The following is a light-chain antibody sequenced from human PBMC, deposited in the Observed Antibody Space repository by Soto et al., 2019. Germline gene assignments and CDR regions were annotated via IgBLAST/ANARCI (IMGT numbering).Light chain of an antibody. CDR3: QTWGAGVVV. Sequence: QLVLTQSPSASASLGASVKLTCTLSSGHGTYAIAWHQQQPEKGPRYLMKVNSDGSHIKGDGIPDRFSGSSSGAERYLTISSLQSEDEADYYCQTWGAGVVVFGGGTKLTVL. CDR2: VNSDGSH. J-gene: IGLJ2*01. V-gene: IGLV4-69*01. CDR1: SGHGTYA.